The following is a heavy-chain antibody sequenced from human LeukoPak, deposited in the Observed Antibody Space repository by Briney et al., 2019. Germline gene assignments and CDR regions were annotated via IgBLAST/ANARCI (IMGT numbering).Heavy chain of an antibody. CDR1: GFTFTNYA. D-gene: IGHD3-3*01. V-gene: IGHV3-23*01. J-gene: IGHJ3*02. CDR2: ISGRGGST. CDR3: AKAKIFGVVGGAFDI. Sequence: PGRSLRLSCAASGFTFTNYAMSWVRQAPGKGLEWVSGISGRGGSTYYADSVKGRFTISRDNSKNTLYLQMNSLRAEDTAVHYCAKAKIFGVVGGAFDIWGQGTMVTVSS.